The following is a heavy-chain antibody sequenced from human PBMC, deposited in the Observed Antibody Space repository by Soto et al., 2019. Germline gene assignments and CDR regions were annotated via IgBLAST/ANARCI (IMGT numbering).Heavy chain of an antibody. CDR3: ARGGGDMVRGAKRWFDL. CDR2: INHSGST. Sequence: PSETLSLTCAVYGGSFSGYYWSWIRQPPGKGLEWIGEINHSGSTNYNPSLKSRVTISVDTSKNQFSLKLSSVTAADTAVYYCARGGGDMVRGAKRWFDLWGQGILVTVSS. V-gene: IGHV4-34*01. J-gene: IGHJ5*02. CDR1: GGSFSGYY. D-gene: IGHD3-10*01.